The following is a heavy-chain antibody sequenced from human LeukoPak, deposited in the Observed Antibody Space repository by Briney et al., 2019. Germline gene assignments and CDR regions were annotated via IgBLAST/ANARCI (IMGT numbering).Heavy chain of an antibody. D-gene: IGHD3-3*01. Sequence: ASVKVSCKASGYTFTSYDINWVRQATRQGLEWMGWMNPNSGNTGYAQKFQGRVTITRNTSISTAYMELSSLRSEDTAVYYCARGAYYDFWSGYLYLNYYYMDVWGKGTTVTVSS. J-gene: IGHJ6*03. CDR2: MNPNSGNT. V-gene: IGHV1-8*03. CDR3: ARGAYYDFWSGYLYLNYYYMDV. CDR1: GYTFTSYD.